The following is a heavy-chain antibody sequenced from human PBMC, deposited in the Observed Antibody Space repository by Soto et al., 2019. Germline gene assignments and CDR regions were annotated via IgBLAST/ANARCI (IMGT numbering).Heavy chain of an antibody. V-gene: IGHV4-31*03. CDR3: ARGGVRYYDFWSGYYSGTPPGHYGMDV. Sequence: SETLSLTCTVSCRSISSGGYYWTWMRQHPVRGLEWLGYITYRGTTSYNPSLKSRVTISVDTSKNQFSLKLSSVTAADTAVYYCARGGVRYYDFWSGYYSGTPPGHYGMDVWGQGTTVTVSS. J-gene: IGHJ6*02. CDR2: ITYRGTT. CDR1: CRSISSGGYY. D-gene: IGHD3-3*01.